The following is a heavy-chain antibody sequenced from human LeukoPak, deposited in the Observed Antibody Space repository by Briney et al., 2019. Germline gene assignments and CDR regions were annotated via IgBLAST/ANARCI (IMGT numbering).Heavy chain of an antibody. J-gene: IGHJ4*02. Sequence: PGRSLRLSCAASGFTFSSYGMHWVRQAPGKGLEWVAVISYDGSNKYYADSVKGRFTISRDNSKNTLYLQMNSLRAEDTAVYYCARTRRDGYNYGDYWGQGTLVTVSS. CDR2: ISYDGSNK. D-gene: IGHD5-24*01. V-gene: IGHV3-30*03. CDR3: ARTRRDGYNYGDY. CDR1: GFTFSSYG.